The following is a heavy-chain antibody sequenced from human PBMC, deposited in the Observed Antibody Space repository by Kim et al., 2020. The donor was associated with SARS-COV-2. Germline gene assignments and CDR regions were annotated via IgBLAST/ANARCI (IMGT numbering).Heavy chain of an antibody. CDR2: IIPISATA. Sequence: SVKVSCKAPGGTLRSYAINWVRQAPGVGLEWMGGIIPISATASYAKKFQDRLTITADVSTDTAYMDLGSLTSDDTAVYYSARAVAGPLLPFDSWGHG. CDR3: ARAVAGPLLPFDS. CDR1: GGTLRSYA. J-gene: IGHJ4*03. V-gene: IGHV1-69*13. D-gene: IGHD6-19*01.